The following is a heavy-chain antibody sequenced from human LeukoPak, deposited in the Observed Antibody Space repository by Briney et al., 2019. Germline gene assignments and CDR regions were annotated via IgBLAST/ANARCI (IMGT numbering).Heavy chain of an antibody. CDR2: ISGSGDST. J-gene: IGHJ6*04. CDR1: GFTFSRNA. V-gene: IGHV3-23*01. Sequence: GGSLRLSCAASGFTFSRNAMSWVRQAPGKGLEWVSGISGSGDSTYYADSVKGRFTISRDNSKNTLYLQMNSLKTEDTAVYYCTTDGGYCSSTSCYGSGEDVWGKGTTVTISS. CDR3: TTDGGYCSSTSCYGSGEDV. D-gene: IGHD2-2*03.